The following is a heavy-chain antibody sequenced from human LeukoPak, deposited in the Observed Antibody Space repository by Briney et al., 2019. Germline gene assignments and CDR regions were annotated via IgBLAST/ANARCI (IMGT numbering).Heavy chain of an antibody. V-gene: IGHV3-33*01. D-gene: IGHD4-17*01. J-gene: IGHJ4*02. CDR1: GFTFRSYG. CDR3: ARVGDGDYGGDY. CDR2: IWYDGSNK. Sequence: PGGSLRLSCAASGFTFRSYGMHWVRQAPGKGLEWVAVIWYDGSNKYYADSVKGRFTISRDNSKNTLYLQMNSLRAEDTAVYYCARVGDGDYGGDYWGQGTLVTVSS.